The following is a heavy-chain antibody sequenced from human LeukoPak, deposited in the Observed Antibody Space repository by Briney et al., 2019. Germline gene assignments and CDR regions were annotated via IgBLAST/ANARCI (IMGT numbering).Heavy chain of an antibody. CDR2: MNPNSGNT. Sequence: ASVKVSCKASGYTFTSYDINWVRQATGQGVEGMGWMNPNSGNTGYAQKFQGRVTMTRNTSISTAYMELSSLRSEDTAVYYCARGRARRSRTYFFDYWGQGTLVTVSS. V-gene: IGHV1-8*01. CDR3: ARGRARRSRTYFFDY. D-gene: IGHD1-26*01. CDR1: GYTFTSYD. J-gene: IGHJ4*02.